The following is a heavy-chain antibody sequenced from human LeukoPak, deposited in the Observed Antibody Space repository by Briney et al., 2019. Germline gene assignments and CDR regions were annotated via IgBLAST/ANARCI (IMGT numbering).Heavy chain of an antibody. J-gene: IGHJ4*02. CDR2: SYYSGST. CDR1: RGSISSSSYY. Sequence: PSETLSLTCTVSRGSISSSSYYWGWIRQPPGKGLERIGRSYYSGSTYYNPSLKSRVTISVDTSKNQFSLKLSTLTAADTAVYYCARRWAAMPFDYWAKGTLVTVSS. V-gene: IGHV4-39*01. CDR3: ARRWAAMPFDY. D-gene: IGHD2-2*01.